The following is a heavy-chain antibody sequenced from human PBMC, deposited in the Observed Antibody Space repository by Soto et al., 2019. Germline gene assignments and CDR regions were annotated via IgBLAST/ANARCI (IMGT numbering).Heavy chain of an antibody. CDR1: GFTFSSYG. J-gene: IGHJ3*02. D-gene: IGHD5-12*01. CDR2: ISYDGSNK. V-gene: IGHV3-30*18. Sequence: GGSLRLSCAASGFTFSSYGMHWVRQAPGKGLEWVAVISYDGSNKYYADSVKGRFTISRDNSKNTLYLQMNSLRAEDTAVYYCAKGNEGTGRMATINAFDIWGQGTMVTVSS. CDR3: AKGNEGTGRMATINAFDI.